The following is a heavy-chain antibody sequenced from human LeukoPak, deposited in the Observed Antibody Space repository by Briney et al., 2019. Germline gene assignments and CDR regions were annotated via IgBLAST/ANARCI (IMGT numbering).Heavy chain of an antibody. D-gene: IGHD1-26*01. CDR2: ISYDGTNK. Sequence: GRSLRLSCAASGFTFSSYGMHWVSQAPGKGLEWVAVISYDGTNKYYADSVRGRFTISRDNSKNTLYLQMNSLRAEDTAVYYCATGLDARRELAPFDYWGQGTLVTVSS. CDR3: ATGLDARRELAPFDY. V-gene: IGHV3-30*03. J-gene: IGHJ4*02. CDR1: GFTFSSYG.